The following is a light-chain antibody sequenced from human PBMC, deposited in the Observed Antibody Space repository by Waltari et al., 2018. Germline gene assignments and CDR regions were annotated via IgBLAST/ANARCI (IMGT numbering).Light chain of an antibody. Sequence: DIVMTQSPDSLAVSLGERATINCKSSQSVLYSSNNKNDLAWYQQKPGQPPQLLIYWASTLESGVPDRFSGSGSVTDFTLTISSLQAEDVAVYYCQQYYSTSPTFGGGTKVEIK. V-gene: IGKV4-1*01. CDR1: QSVLYSSNNKND. J-gene: IGKJ4*01. CDR2: WAS. CDR3: QQYYSTSPT.